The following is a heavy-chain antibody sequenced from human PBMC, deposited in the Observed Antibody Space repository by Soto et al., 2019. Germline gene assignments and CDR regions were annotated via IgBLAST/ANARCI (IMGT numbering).Heavy chain of an antibody. Sequence: PSETLSLTCAVYGGSFSGYYWTWIRQPPGTGLEWIGEINHSGSTNYNPSLKSRVTISVDTSKNQFSLKLTSVTAADTAVYYCARDRITGLYDYWGQGTLVTVSS. CDR3: ARDRITGLYDY. CDR1: GGSFSGYY. J-gene: IGHJ4*02. CDR2: INHSGST. V-gene: IGHV4-34*01. D-gene: IGHD3-10*01.